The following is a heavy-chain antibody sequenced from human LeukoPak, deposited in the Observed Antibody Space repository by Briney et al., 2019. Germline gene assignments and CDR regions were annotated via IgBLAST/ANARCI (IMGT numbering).Heavy chain of an antibody. Sequence: SETLSLTCAVYGGSFGGYYWSWIRQPPGKGLEWIGEINHSGSTNYNPSLKSRVTISVDTSKNQFSLKLSSVTAADTAVYYCAKNRPVRGYSSYYYYYGMDVWGQGTTVTVSS. CDR1: GGSFGGYY. V-gene: IGHV4-34*01. J-gene: IGHJ6*02. D-gene: IGHD5-18*01. CDR3: AKNRPVRGYSSYYYYYGMDV. CDR2: INHSGST.